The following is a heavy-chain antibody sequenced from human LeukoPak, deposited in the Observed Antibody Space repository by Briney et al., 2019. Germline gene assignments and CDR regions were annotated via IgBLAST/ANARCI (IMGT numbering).Heavy chain of an antibody. CDR2: ISTDGSRI. V-gene: IGHV3-64*02. CDR1: GFTVSNYA. D-gene: IGHD6-19*01. J-gene: IGHJ4*02. CDR3: TRGVAISTSGWYDTFDY. Sequence: GGSLRLSCAASGFTVSNYAMYWVRQAPGKGLEYVSVISTDGSRIYYADSVKGRFTISRDNSKNTLYLQMGSLRAEDMAVYYCTRGVAISTSGWYDTFDYWGQGALVTVSS.